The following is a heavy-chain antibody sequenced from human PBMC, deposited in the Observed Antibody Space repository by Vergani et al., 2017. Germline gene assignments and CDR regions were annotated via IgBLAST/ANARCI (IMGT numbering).Heavy chain of an antibody. CDR2: IYTSGST. CDR3: ARDNSVYFDY. Sequence: QVQLQESGPGLVKPSETLSLTCTVSGGSISSYYWSWIRQPAGKGLGWVGRIYTSGSTNSNPSLTSRFTMSVDTSKNQFSLKLSAVTAADKAVYYCARDNSVYFDYWGQGTLVTVSS. CDR1: GGSISSYY. J-gene: IGHJ4*02. V-gene: IGHV4-4*07.